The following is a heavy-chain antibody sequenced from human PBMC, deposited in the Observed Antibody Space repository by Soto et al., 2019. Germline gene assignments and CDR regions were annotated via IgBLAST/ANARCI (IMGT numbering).Heavy chain of an antibody. CDR3: SKFPRPRTYYKQLYPPGL. Sequence: GGSLRLSCAASGFTFSSYAMSWVRQAPGKGLEWVSAVGGSGGSTYYADSVKGRFTISRDNSKNTLYLQMNSLRAEDTAVYYWSKFPRPRTYYKQLYPPGLWGQGNLVTGSP. D-gene: IGHD6-13*01. CDR2: VGGSGGST. CDR1: GFTFSSYA. V-gene: IGHV3-23*01. J-gene: IGHJ1*01.